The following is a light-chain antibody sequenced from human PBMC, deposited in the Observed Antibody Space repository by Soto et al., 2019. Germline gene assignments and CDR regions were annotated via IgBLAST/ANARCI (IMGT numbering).Light chain of an antibody. CDR2: DVS. J-gene: IGLJ1*01. V-gene: IGLV2-14*01. CDR3: SSYTSSTTYV. Sequence: QSVLTQPASVSGSPGQSITISCTGTSSDVGGYNYVSWYQQHPGKAPKLMIYDVSNRPSGVSNRFSGSKSGNTASLTISGLQADDEADYYCSSYTSSTTYVFGPVTEVTV. CDR1: SSDVGGYNY.